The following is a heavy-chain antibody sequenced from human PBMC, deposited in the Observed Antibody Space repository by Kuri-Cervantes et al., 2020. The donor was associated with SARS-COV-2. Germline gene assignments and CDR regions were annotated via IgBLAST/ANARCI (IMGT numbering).Heavy chain of an antibody. CDR1: ETTFPNYD. Sequence: ASVKVSCKTPETTFPNYDINWVRQATGRGLEWMGMVKTNSGNTLYAQIFQGRVTMTRDTSTTTAYMELSSLTSEDTAVYYCARVQSSGYYNYWGQGTLVTVSS. D-gene: IGHD3-22*01. CDR2: VKTNSGNT. J-gene: IGHJ4*02. CDR3: ARVQSSGYYNY. V-gene: IGHV1-8*01.